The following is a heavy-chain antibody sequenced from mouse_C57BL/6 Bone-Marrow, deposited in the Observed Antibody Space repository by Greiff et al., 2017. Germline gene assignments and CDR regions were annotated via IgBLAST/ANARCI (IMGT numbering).Heavy chain of an antibody. CDR3: ARQCRRPLYYCAMDY. Sequence: EVQLVESGGGLVQPGESLTLSCESNEYAFPSHDMSWVRKTPEKRLELVAAINSDGGSTYYPDNMERRFIISRDNTKKTLYLQMSILRSEDTAWYYGARQCRRPLYYCAMDYWGQGTSVTVSS. V-gene: IGHV5-2*01. J-gene: IGHJ4*01. D-gene: IGHD1-2*01. CDR1: EYAFPSHD. CDR2: INSDGGST.